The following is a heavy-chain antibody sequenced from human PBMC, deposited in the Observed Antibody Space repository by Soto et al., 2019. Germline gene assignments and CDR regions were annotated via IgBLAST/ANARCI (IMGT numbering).Heavy chain of an antibody. Sequence: PSETLSLTCTVSGGSISSSSYYWGWIRQPPGKGLEWIGSIYYSGSTYYNPSLKSRVTISVDTSKNQFSLKLSSVTAADTAVYYCARPYYDSSGYYCWGQGTLVPV. CDR2: IYYSGST. V-gene: IGHV4-39*01. CDR1: GGSISSSSYY. D-gene: IGHD3-22*01. J-gene: IGHJ4*02. CDR3: ARPYYDSSGYYC.